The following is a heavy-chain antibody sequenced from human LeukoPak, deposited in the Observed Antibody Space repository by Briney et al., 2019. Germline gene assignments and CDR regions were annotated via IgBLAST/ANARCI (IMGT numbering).Heavy chain of an antibody. CDR2: IYYSGST. V-gene: IGHV4-31*03. CDR3: ARDGGHSSSWIDY. J-gene: IGHJ4*02. CDR1: GGSISSGGYY. Sequence: SETLSLTCTVSGGSISSGGYYWSWIRQHPGKGLEWIGYIYYSGSTYYNPPLKSRVTISVDTSKNQFSLKLSSVTAADTAVYYCARDGGHSSSWIDYWGQGTLVTVSS. D-gene: IGHD6-13*01.